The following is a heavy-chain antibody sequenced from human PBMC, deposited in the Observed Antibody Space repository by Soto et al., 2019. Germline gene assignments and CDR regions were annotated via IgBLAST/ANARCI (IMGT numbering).Heavy chain of an antibody. CDR3: ARDLDTAMGDWYGMDV. V-gene: IGHV4-30-4*01. CDR2: IYYSGST. J-gene: IGHJ6*02. D-gene: IGHD5-18*01. Sequence: QVQLQESGPGLVKPSQTLSLTCTVPGGSISSGDYYWSWIRQPPGKGLEWIGYIYYSGSTYYNPSLKSRVTISVDTSKNQFSLKLSSVTAADTAVYYCARDLDTAMGDWYGMDVWGQGTTVTVSS. CDR1: GGSISSGDYY.